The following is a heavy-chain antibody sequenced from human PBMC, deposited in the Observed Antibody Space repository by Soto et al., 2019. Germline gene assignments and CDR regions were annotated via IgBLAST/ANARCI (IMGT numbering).Heavy chain of an antibody. J-gene: IGHJ4*02. CDR2: INAGNGNT. CDR1: GYTFTGYA. V-gene: IGHV1-3*01. D-gene: IGHD2-2*01. Sequence: ASVKVSCKASGYTFTGYAMHWVRQAPGQRLEWMGWINAGNGNTKYSQKFQGRVTITRDTSASTAYMELSSLRSEDTAVYYCASCPRNCITTSPCCLYFDYWGQGTLVTVSS. CDR3: ASCPRNCITTSPCCLYFDY.